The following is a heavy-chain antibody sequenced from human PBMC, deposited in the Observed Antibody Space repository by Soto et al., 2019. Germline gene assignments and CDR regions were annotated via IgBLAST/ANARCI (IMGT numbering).Heavy chain of an antibody. CDR1: GGSISSGGYY. Sequence: SETLSLTCTVSGGSISSGGYYCSWIRQHPGKGLEWIGYIYYSGSTYYNPSLKSRVTISVDTSMNQFSLKLSSVTAADTAVYYLSRVVRDYYGSGSYYSFYYFDYWGQGTLVTVSS. V-gene: IGHV4-31*03. D-gene: IGHD3-10*01. J-gene: IGHJ4*02. CDR2: IYYSGST. CDR3: SRVVRDYYGSGSYYSFYYFDY.